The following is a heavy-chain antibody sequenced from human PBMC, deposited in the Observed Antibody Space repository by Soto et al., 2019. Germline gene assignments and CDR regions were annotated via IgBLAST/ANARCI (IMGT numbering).Heavy chain of an antibody. V-gene: IGHV1-69*02. D-gene: IGHD4-17*01. J-gene: IGHJ6*03. CDR1: GGTFSSYT. CDR2: IIPILGIA. CDR3: AQDYGDPDYYYYYYMDV. Sequence: SAKVSCKASGGTFSSYTISWVRQAPGQGLEWMGRIIPILGIANYAQKFQGRVTITADKSTSTAYMELSSLRSEDTAVYYCAQDYGDPDYYYYYYMDVWGKGTTVTVSS.